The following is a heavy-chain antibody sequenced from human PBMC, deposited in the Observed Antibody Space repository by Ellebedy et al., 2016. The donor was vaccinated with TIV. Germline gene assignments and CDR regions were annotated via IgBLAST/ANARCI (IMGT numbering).Heavy chain of an antibody. CDR1: CFSFSSYA. V-gene: IGHV3-23*01. CDR2: ISGSGGST. CDR3: VSEVPVDNAFDI. J-gene: IGHJ3*02. D-gene: IGHD2-2*01. Sequence: GESLKISXAASCFSFSSYAMSWVRQAPGKGLEWVSAISGSGGSTYYADSVKGRFTISRDNSKNTLYLQMNSLRAEDTAVYYSVSEVPVDNAFDIWGQGTMVTVSS.